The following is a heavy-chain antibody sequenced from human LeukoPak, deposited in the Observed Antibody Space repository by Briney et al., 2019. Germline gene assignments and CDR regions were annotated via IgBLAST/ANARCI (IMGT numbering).Heavy chain of an antibody. CDR3: ARMDGYNDFDY. J-gene: IGHJ4*02. V-gene: IGHV4-39*01. Sequence: KASETLSLTCTVSGGSISSSSYYWGWIRQPPGKGLEWIGSIYYSGSTYYNPSLKSRVTISVDTSKNQFSLKLSSVTAADTAAYYCARMDGYNDFDYWGQGTLVTVSS. CDR1: GGSISSSSYY. D-gene: IGHD5-24*01. CDR2: IYYSGST.